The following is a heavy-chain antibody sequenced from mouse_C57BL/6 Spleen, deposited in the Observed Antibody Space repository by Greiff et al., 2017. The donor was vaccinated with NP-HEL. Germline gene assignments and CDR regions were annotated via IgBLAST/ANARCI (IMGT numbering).Heavy chain of an antibody. CDR1: GLNIKDYY. CDR3: TTPYYYGSSYGFAY. CDR2: IDPEDGDT. Sequence: EVKLMESGAELVRPGASVKLSCTASGLNIKDYYMHWVKQRPEQGLEWIGRIDPEDGDTEYAPKFQGKATMPADTSSNTAYLQLSSLTSEDTAVYYCTTPYYYGSSYGFAYWGQGTLVTVSA. D-gene: IGHD1-1*01. J-gene: IGHJ3*01. V-gene: IGHV14-1*01.